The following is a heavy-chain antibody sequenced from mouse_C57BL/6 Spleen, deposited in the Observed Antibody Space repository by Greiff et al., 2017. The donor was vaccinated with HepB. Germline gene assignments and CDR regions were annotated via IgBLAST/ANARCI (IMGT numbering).Heavy chain of an antibody. CDR2: RWTGGGT. CDR3: ARKHGYDYDGLYYFDY. J-gene: IGHJ2*01. D-gene: IGHD2-4*01. V-gene: IGHV2-9-1*01. CDR1: GFSLTSYA. Sequence: VKLMESGPGLVAPSQSLSITCTVSGFSLTSYAISWVRQPPGKGLEWLGVRWTGGGTNYNSALKSRLSISKDNSKSQVFLKMNSLQTDDTARYYCARKHGYDYDGLYYFDYWGQGTTLTVSS.